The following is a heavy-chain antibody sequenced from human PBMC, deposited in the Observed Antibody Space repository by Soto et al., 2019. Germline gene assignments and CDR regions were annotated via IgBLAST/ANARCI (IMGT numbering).Heavy chain of an antibody. CDR2: IYYSGST. Sequence: SETLSLTCAVSGNSISSYSWSWIRQPPGKGLEWIGYIYYSGSTSYNPSLKSRVTISLDTSKNQFSLRLSSVTAADTAVYYCASSIAGAGTRGWFDPWGQGTLVAVSS. V-gene: IGHV4-59*01. CDR3: ASSIAGAGTRGWFDP. CDR1: GNSISSYS. J-gene: IGHJ5*02. D-gene: IGHD6-13*01.